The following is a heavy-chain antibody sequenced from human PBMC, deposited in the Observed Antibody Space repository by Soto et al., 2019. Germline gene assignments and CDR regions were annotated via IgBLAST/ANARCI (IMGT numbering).Heavy chain of an antibody. Sequence: QVQLQESGPGLVKPSQTLSLNCTVSGGSISSGGYYGSWIRQHPGKCMEWIGYISYSGSTSYNPSLKSRITRSVDTSKKQFSLTLRSVTAAATAVYDCARATEGKYYYYGMDVWGQGTTVTVSS. CDR1: GGSISSGGYY. CDR2: ISYSGST. V-gene: IGHV4-31*03. J-gene: IGHJ6*02. CDR3: ARATEGKYYYYGMDV.